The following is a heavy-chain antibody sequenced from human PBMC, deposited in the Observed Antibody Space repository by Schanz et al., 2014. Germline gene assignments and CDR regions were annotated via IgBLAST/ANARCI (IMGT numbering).Heavy chain of an antibody. D-gene: IGHD5-12*01. Sequence: EVQLVESGGGLVQPGGSLRLSCAASGFTFSNFWMNWVRQAPGKGLEWVSTVYMSAASTRYADSVKGRFIISRDSSKNTLFLQMNSLRPEDTALYFCARDEGRDGYNLAFDVWGQGTLVTVSS. CDR1: GFTFSNFW. CDR2: VYMSAAST. CDR3: ARDEGRDGYNLAFDV. V-gene: IGHV3-23*04. J-gene: IGHJ3*01.